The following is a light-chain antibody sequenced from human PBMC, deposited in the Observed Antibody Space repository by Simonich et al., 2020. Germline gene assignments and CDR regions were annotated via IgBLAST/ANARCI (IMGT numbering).Light chain of an antibody. V-gene: IGKV3-15*01. CDR3: QQYNNWWT. CDR2: GAY. CDR1: QSVSSN. J-gene: IGKJ1*01. Sequence: EIVMTQSPATLSVSQGERATHSFRASQSVSSNLAWYKQKPGQAHRLLIYGAYTRATGIPARFMGSGSGTEFTLTISSLQSEDFAVYYCQQYNNWWTFGQGTKVEIK.